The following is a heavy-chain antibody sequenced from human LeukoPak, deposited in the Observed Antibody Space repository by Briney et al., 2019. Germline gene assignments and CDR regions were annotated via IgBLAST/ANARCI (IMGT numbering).Heavy chain of an antibody. CDR3: ARQQDTTVPCY. Sequence: GGSLRLTCAVCGVTFNSNYMNWVRQAPGKGLEWVSILYSGGNAYYADSVKGRFTIFRDNSKNTLYLQMNSLRAEDTAVYYCARQQDTTVPCYWGQGALVTVSS. V-gene: IGHV3-66*04. CDR1: GVTFNSNY. J-gene: IGHJ4*02. D-gene: IGHD4-11*01. CDR2: LYSGGNA.